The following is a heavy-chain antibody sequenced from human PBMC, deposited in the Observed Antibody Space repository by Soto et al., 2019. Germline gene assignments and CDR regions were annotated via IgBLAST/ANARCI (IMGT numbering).Heavy chain of an antibody. CDR2: IYYSGST. CDR1: GGSISSGGYY. V-gene: IGHV4-31*03. CDR3: ARERGGHRVHYFDY. J-gene: IGHJ4*02. D-gene: IGHD3-10*01. Sequence: SETLSLTCTVSGGSISSGGYYWSWIRQHPGKGLEWIGYIYYSGSTYYNPSLKSRVTLSVDTSKNQFSLKLSSVTAADTAVYYCARERGGHRVHYFDYGGQGTRVPVSS.